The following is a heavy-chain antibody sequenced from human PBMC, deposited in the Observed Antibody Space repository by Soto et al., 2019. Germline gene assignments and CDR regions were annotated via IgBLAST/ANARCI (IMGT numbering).Heavy chain of an antibody. CDR1: GGTFSSYA. V-gene: IGHV1-69*01. Sequence: QVQLVQSGAEVKKPGSSVKVSCKASGGTFSSYAISWVRQAPGQGLEWMGGIIPIFGTATYAQKFQGRVTITAGESMGTSSMKLRNLTSEDTAVYYGARESAGTTADLGMDVLGQGTTVSVPS. D-gene: IGHD4-17*01. CDR2: IIPIFGTA. J-gene: IGHJ6*02. CDR3: ARESAGTTADLGMDV.